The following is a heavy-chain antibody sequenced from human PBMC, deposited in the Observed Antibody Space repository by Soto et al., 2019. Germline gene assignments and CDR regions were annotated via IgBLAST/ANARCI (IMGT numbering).Heavy chain of an antibody. Sequence: LTCAVSGGSISSGDYSWNWIRQPPGKGLEWIGYIYYGGSTYYNPSLQSRVTMSVDRSRNQFSLKLNSVTAADTAVYYCARVRREYDNSGPVDYWGQGTLVTVSS. D-gene: IGHD3-22*01. CDR3: ARVRREYDNSGPVDY. CDR1: GGSISSGDYS. CDR2: IYYGGST. V-gene: IGHV4-30-2*01. J-gene: IGHJ4*02.